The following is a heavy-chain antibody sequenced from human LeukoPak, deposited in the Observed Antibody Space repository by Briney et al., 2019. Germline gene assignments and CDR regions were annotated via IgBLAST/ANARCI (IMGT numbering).Heavy chain of an antibody. CDR1: VGTFSSYA. D-gene: IGHD2-15*01. CDR2: IIPIFGTA. CDR3: ARGHGYCRGGSCYKSPGFYYGMDV. Sequence: SVKLSCKVSVGTFSSYAISWVPQAPGQGLEWMGGIIPIFGTANYAQTFQGRVTITSDESTITAYMQRSCPRSGAQAVYYCARGHGYCRGGSCYKSPGFYYGMDVWGQGTTVTVSS. V-gene: IGHV1-69*01. J-gene: IGHJ6*02.